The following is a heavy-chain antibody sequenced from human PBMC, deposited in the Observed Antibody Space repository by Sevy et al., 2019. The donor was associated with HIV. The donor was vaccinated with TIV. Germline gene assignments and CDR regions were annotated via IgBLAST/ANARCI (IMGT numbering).Heavy chain of an antibody. CDR2: LSFGCGEI. J-gene: IGHJ4*02. V-gene: IGHV3-23*01. D-gene: IGHD2-8*01. Sequence: GGSLRLSCAASGFTFSKYSMIWVRQPPGKGLEWVSTLSFGCGEINHADSVKGRFTISRDNSKNSLYLQMNNLRAEDTAVYYCAREGCTKPHDYWGQRTLVTVSS. CDR3: AREGCTKPHDY. CDR1: GFTFSKYS.